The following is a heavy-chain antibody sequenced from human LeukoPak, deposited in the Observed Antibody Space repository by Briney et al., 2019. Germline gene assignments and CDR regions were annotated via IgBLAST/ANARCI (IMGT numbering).Heavy chain of an antibody. J-gene: IGHJ4*02. CDR3: AGYYYGSGSYHNHPNFDY. CDR1: GGSFSSYY. D-gene: IGHD3-10*01. CDR2: INHSGST. Sequence: SETLSLTCAVYGGSFSSYYWSWIRQPPGKGLEWIGEINHSGSTTYNPSLKSRVAISTDTSKNQFSLKLNSMTAADTAVYYCAGYYYGSGSYHNHPNFDYWGQGTLVTVSS. V-gene: IGHV4-34*01.